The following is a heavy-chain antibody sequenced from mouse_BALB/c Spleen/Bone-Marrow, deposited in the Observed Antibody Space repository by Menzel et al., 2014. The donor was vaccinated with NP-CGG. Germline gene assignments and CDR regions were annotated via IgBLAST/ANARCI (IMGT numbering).Heavy chain of an antibody. Sequence: ESGPGLVKPSQSLSLTCSVTGYSITGGYYWNWIRQFPGNKLQWMGYIRYDGNNNYNPSLKDRISITRDTSKNQFFLKLDSVTTDDTATYYCARGDGYFPYWYFDVWGAGTTVTVSS. CDR3: ARGDGYFPYWYFDV. CDR1: GYSITGGYY. J-gene: IGHJ1*01. V-gene: IGHV3-6*02. CDR2: IRYDGNN. D-gene: IGHD2-3*01.